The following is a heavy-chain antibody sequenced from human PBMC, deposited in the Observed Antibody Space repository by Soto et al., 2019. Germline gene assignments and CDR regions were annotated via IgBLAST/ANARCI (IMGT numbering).Heavy chain of an antibody. CDR1: GFTFSSYG. CDR2: ISYDGSNK. D-gene: IGHD3-22*01. CDR3: AKEGGVDGFKGAPFALTYYYDSSGYFGPY. J-gene: IGHJ4*02. Sequence: GGSLRLSCAASGFTFSSYGMHWVRQAPGKGLEWVAVISYDGSNKYYADSVKGRFTISRDNSKNTLYLQMNSLRAEDTAVYYCAKEGGVDGFKGAPFALTYYYDSSGYFGPYLGQGTLVTGSS. V-gene: IGHV3-30*18.